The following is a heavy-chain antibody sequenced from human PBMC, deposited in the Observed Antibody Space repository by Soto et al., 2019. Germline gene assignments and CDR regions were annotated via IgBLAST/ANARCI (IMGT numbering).Heavy chain of an antibody. Sequence: GGSLRLSCAASGFTFSNAWMSWVRQAPGKGLEWVGRIKSKTDGGTTDYAAPVKGRFTISRDDSKNTLYLQMNSLKTEDTAVYYCTTDTAMPTDAFDIWGQGTMVTVSS. D-gene: IGHD5-18*01. CDR2: IKSKTDGGTT. J-gene: IGHJ3*02. CDR1: GFTFSNAW. V-gene: IGHV3-15*01. CDR3: TTDTAMPTDAFDI.